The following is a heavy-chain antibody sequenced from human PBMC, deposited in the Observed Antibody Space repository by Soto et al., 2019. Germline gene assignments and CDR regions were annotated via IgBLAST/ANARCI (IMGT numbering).Heavy chain of an antibody. J-gene: IGHJ4*02. CDR1: GFPFSNYN. CDR2: ISSGSSNI. CDR3: ARDPQWPLTY. V-gene: IGHV3-21*01. Sequence: GGSLRLSCAASGFPFSNYNMNWVRQAPGKGLEWVSSISSGSSNIYYADSVKGRFTISRDNARNSLYLQMNSLRAEDTAVYYCARDPQWPLTYWGQGTLVTVSS. D-gene: IGHD6-19*01.